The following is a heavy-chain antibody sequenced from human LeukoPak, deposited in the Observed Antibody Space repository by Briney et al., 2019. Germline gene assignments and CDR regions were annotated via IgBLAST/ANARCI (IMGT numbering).Heavy chain of an antibody. V-gene: IGHV1-24*01. CDR1: GYTLTELS. CDR3: ATLEYCSSTSCPVWFDP. CDR2: FDPEDGET. J-gene: IGHJ5*02. D-gene: IGHD2-2*01. Sequence: ASVKVSCKVSGYTLTELSMHWVRQAPGKGLEWMGGFDPEDGETIYAQKFQGRVTMTEDTSTDTAYMELSSLRSEDTAVYYCATLEYCSSTSCPVWFDPWGQGTLVTVSS.